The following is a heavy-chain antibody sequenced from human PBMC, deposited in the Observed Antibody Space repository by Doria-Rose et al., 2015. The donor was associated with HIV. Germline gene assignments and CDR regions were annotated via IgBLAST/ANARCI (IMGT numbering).Heavy chain of an antibody. Sequence: SGPVLVKPTETLTLTCTVSGVSLSSPGMGVSWIRQPPGKALEWLANIVSDDERSYKTSQTSRLTISRGTSKSQVVLTMTDMDPVDTATYYCARIKSSRWYHKYYFDFWGQGTLVIVSA. CDR1: GVSLSSPGMG. J-gene: IGHJ4*02. D-gene: IGHD6-13*01. V-gene: IGHV2-26*01. CDR3: ARIKSSRWYHKYYFDF. CDR2: IVSDDER.